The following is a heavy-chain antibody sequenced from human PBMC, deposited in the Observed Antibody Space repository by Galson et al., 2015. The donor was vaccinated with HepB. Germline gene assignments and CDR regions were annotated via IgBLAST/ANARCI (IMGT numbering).Heavy chain of an antibody. V-gene: IGHV3-30*18. CDR2: ISYDGSNR. D-gene: IGHD4-17*01. J-gene: IGHJ4*02. CDR1: GFTFSSHG. CDR3: AKDAYGDYNYFDY. Sequence: SLRLSCAASGFTFSSHGMHWVRQAPGKGLEWVAFISYDGSNRYYADSVKGRFTISRDNSKNTLSLQMNSLRPEDTAIYYCAKDAYGDYNYFDYWGQGTLVTVSS.